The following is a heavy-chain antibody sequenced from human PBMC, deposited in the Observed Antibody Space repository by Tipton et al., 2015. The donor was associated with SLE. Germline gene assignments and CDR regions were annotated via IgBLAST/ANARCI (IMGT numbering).Heavy chain of an antibody. CDR1: GSSISSGYS. CDR2: IYHSGST. D-gene: IGHD3-22*01. CDR3: ARQGSYYYDSSGYSVFDY. J-gene: IGHJ4*02. V-gene: IGHV4-38-2*02. Sequence: TLSLTCTVSGSSISSGYSWGWIRQAPGKGLEWIGNIYHSGSTYYNPSLKSRVTISVDTSKNQFSRKLSSVTAADTAVYYCARQGSYYYDSSGYSVFDYWGQGTLVTVSS.